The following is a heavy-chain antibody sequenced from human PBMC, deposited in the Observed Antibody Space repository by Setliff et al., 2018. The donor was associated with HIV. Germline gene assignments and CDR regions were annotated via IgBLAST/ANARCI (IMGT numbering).Heavy chain of an antibody. CDR1: GGSISGYC. V-gene: IGHV4-4*07. D-gene: IGHD7-27*01. J-gene: IGHJ5*02. CDR3: ARDLPELTGRSFDP. CDR2: IYTSGST. Sequence: PSETLSLTCNVAGGSISGYCWTWIRQPAGKGLEWIGRIYTSGSTNYNPSLKSRLSMSIHTSKNHSALRLTSVTAADTAVYYCARDLPELTGRSFDPWARESRSPSPQ.